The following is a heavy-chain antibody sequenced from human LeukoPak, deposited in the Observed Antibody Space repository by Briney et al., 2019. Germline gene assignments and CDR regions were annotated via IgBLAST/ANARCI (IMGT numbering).Heavy chain of an antibody. V-gene: IGHV3-21*04. Sequence: GGSLRLSCAASGFTFSSYSMNWVRQAPGKGLEWVSSISSSSSYIYYADSVKGRFTISRDNSRNTLYLQMNSLRAEDTAVYYCARHLLWFGELSGGFDYWGQGTLVTVSS. D-gene: IGHD3-10*01. CDR1: GFTFSSYS. CDR3: ARHLLWFGELSGGFDY. CDR2: ISSSSSYI. J-gene: IGHJ4*02.